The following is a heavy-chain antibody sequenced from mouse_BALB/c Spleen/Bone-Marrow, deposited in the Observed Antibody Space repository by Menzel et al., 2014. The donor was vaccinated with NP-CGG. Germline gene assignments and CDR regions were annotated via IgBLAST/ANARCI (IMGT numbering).Heavy chain of an antibody. CDR2: IYPGNNDT. CDR3: TRKLPAMDY. V-gene: IGHV1-5*01. J-gene: IGHJ4*01. CDR1: GYSFTTFW. Sequence: EVQLQESGTVLARPGASVKMSCKASGYSFTTFWTHWVKQRPGQGLEWIGAIYPGNNDTSYNQKFKGKAKLTAVTSASTAYMELSSLTNEDSAVYYCTRKLPAMDYWGQGTSLTVSS. D-gene: IGHD1-1*01.